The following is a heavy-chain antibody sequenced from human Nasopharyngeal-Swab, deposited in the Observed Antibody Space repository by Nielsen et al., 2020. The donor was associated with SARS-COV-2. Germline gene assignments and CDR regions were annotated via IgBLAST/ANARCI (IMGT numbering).Heavy chain of an antibody. V-gene: IGHV3-21*01. D-gene: IGHD5-18*01. CDR2: ISSSSSYT. J-gene: IGHJ4*02. CDR1: GFAFSTYS. Sequence: ETLSLTCAASGFAFSTYSMNWVRQAPGKGPEWVSSISSSSSYTYYADSVKGRFTISRDNAKNSLYLQMNSLRAEDTAVYYCAGAPKQVWSRDYFDTWGQGMLVTVSS. CDR3: AGAPKQVWSRDYFDT.